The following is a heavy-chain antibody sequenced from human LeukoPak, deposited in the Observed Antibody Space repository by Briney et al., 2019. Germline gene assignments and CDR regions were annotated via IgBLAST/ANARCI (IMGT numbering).Heavy chain of an antibody. J-gene: IGHJ5*02. CDR1: GGTFISYA. D-gene: IGHD3-9*01. V-gene: IGHV1-69*01. Sequence: SVKVSCKASGGTFISYAISWVRQAPGQGLEWMGAIIPIFGTANYAQKFQGRVTITADESTSTAYMELSSLRSEDTAVYYCARQGHLTGDPTVDWFDPWGQGTLVTVSS. CDR3: ARQGHLTGDPTVDWFDP. CDR2: IIPIFGTA.